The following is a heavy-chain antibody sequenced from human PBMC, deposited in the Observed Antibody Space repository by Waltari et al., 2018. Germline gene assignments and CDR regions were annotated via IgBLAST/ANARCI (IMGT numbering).Heavy chain of an antibody. D-gene: IGHD2-2*01. CDR2: ISYDGSNK. J-gene: IGHJ4*02. CDR3: ARDGEMYCSSTSCYYFDH. CDR1: GFTFISYT. V-gene: IGHV3-30*04. Sequence: QGQLVESGGGVVQPGRSLRLSCAASGFTFISYTMHWVRQAPGKGRGWGAVISYDGSNKYHADSVKGRFTISRDNSKNTLYLQMNSLRTEDTAVYYCARDGEMYCSSTSCYYFDHWGQGTLVTVSS.